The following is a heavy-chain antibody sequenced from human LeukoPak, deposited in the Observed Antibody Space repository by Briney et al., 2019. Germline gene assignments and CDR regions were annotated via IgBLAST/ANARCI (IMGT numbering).Heavy chain of an antibody. D-gene: IGHD3-9*01. V-gene: IGHV4-4*07. Sequence: SETLSLTCTVSGGSISSYYWSWIRKPAGKGLEWIGRIYTSGSTNYNPSLKSRVTMSVDTSKNQFSLKLNSVTAADTAVYYCARGLRYFDRYYYYYYMDVWGKGTTVTISS. J-gene: IGHJ6*03. CDR2: IYTSGST. CDR3: ARGLRYFDRYYYYYYMDV. CDR1: GGSISSYY.